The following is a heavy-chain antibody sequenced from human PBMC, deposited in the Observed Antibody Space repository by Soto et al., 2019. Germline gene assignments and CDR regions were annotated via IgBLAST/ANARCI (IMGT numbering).Heavy chain of an antibody. CDR1: GGSISSGGYS. CDR3: ARDRVDSSSAGGGHYYYYGMDV. V-gene: IGHV4-30-2*01. D-gene: IGHD6-6*01. CDR2: IYHSGST. J-gene: IGHJ6*02. Sequence: QLQLQESGSGLVKPSQTLSLTCAVSGGSISSGGYSWSWIRQPPGKGLEWIGYIYHSGSTYYNPSLKSRVTISVDRSKNQFSLKLSSVTAADTAVYYCARDRVDSSSAGGGHYYYYGMDVWGQGTTVTVSS.